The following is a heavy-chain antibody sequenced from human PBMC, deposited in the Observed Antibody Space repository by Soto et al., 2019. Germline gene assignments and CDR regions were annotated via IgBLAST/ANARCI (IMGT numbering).Heavy chain of an antibody. CDR2: ISSSSSYI. CDR3: ARGLTTGNVEMATIGY. Sequence: GGSQRLSYSASGFTLSSYSMNWVRQAPCKGLEWVSSISSSSSYIYYADSVKGRFTISRDNAKNSLYLQMNSLRAEDTAVYYCARGLTTGNVEMATIGYWGQGTLVTVSS. D-gene: IGHD5-12*01. J-gene: IGHJ4*02. V-gene: IGHV3-21*01. CDR1: GFTLSSYS.